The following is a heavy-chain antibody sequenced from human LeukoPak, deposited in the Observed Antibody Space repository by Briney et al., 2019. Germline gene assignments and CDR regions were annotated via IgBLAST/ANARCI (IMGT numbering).Heavy chain of an antibody. Sequence: GGSLRLSCAASGFTVSSNYMSWVRQAPGKGLEWVSVIYSGGSTYYADSVKGRFTISRDNSKNTLYLQMNSLRPEDTAVYYCAKVRVGTAHFDYWGQGTLVTVSS. V-gene: IGHV3-53*05. CDR1: GFTVSSNY. CDR2: IYSGGST. J-gene: IGHJ4*02. CDR3: AKVRVGTAHFDY. D-gene: IGHD2-15*01.